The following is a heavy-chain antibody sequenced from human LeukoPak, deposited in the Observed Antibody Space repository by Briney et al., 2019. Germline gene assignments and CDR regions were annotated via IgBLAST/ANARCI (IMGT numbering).Heavy chain of an antibody. D-gene: IGHD6-13*01. CDR2: IYPDDSDT. CDR3: ARRIAGSGSDY. CDR1: GNSFASYW. Sequence: GESLKISCKGSGNSFASYWIGWVRQMPGKGLEWMGIIYPDDSDTRYSPSFQGQVTITADKSISTAYLQWNSLKAPDTAMYYCARRIAGSGSDYWGQGTLVTVSS. V-gene: IGHV5-51*01. J-gene: IGHJ4*02.